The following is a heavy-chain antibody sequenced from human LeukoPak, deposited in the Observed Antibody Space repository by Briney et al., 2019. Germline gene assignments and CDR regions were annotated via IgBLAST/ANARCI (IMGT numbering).Heavy chain of an antibody. V-gene: IGHV3-21*01. J-gene: IGHJ4*02. Sequence: PGGSLRLSCAASGFTFSSYGMHWVRQAPGKGLEWVSSISSSSSYIYYADSVKGRFTISRDNAKNSLYLQMNSLRAEDTAVYYCARAGGFGESPDCWGQGTLVTVSS. CDR1: GFTFSSYG. CDR3: ARAGGFGESPDC. D-gene: IGHD3-10*01. CDR2: ISSSSSYI.